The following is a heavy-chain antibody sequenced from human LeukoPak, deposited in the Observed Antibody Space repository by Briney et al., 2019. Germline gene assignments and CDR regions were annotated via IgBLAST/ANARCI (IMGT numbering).Heavy chain of an antibody. CDR3: ARRHYYDSSGYYYPLDY. Sequence: GESLKISCKGSGYTFTNNWITWVRQMPGRGLEWMGRIDPVDSHTDYNPSFQGHVTISVDKAINTVYLQWGSLEASDSAMYYCARRHYYDSSGYYYPLDYWGQGTLVTVSS. CDR2: IDPVDSHT. D-gene: IGHD3-22*01. CDR1: GYTFTNNW. J-gene: IGHJ4*02. V-gene: IGHV5-10-1*01.